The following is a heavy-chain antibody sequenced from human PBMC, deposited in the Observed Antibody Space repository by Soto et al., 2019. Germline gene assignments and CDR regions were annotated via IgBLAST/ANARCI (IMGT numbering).Heavy chain of an antibody. CDR2: INPNSGGT. D-gene: IGHD4-17*01. V-gene: IGHV1-2*02. J-gene: IGHJ5*02. Sequence: APVKVSCKASGYTFTGYYMHWVRQAPGQGLEWMGWINPNSGGTNYAQKFQGRVTMTRDTSISTAYMELSRLRSDDTAVYYCAREYRTVTTFQRWFDPWGQGTLVTVSS. CDR1: GYTFTGYY. CDR3: AREYRTVTTFQRWFDP.